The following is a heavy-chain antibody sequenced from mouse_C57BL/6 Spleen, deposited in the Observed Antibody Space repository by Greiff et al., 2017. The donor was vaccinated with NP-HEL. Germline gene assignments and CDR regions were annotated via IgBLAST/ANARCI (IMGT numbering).Heavy chain of an antibody. Sequence: VQLQQSGPGLVQPSQSLSITCTVSGFSLTSYGVPWVRQSPGKGLEWLGVIWRGGSTDYNAAFISRLTISKNNSKDQVFFKMNRLQADDTAIYYCARRDYSKGYYAMDYWGQGTSVTVSS. CDR3: ARRDYSKGYYAMDY. CDR2: IWRGGST. D-gene: IGHD2-5*01. V-gene: IGHV2-2*01. J-gene: IGHJ4*01. CDR1: GFSLTSYG.